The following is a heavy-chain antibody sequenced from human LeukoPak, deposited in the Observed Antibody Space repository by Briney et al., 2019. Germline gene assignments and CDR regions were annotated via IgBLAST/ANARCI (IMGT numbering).Heavy chain of an antibody. CDR2: IYYSGST. CDR3: ARHVSDLYYFDY. J-gene: IGHJ4*02. CDR1: GGSTSSYY. Sequence: SETLSLTCTVSGGSTSSYYWSWIRQPPGKGLEWIGYIYYSGSTNYNPSLKSRVTISVDTSKNQFSLKLSSVTAADTAVYYCARHVSDLYYFDYWGQGTLVTVSS. V-gene: IGHV4-59*08. D-gene: IGHD2-8*01.